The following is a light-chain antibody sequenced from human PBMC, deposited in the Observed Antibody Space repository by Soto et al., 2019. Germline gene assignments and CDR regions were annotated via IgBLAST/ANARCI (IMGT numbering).Light chain of an antibody. V-gene: IGLV4-69*01. CDR3: QSWGTGMV. J-gene: IGLJ3*02. CDR1: SGHRTYA. CDR2: VNNDGSH. Sequence: QSVLTQSPSASASLGASVKLTCTLSSGHRTYAIAWHQQQPERGPRYLMKVNNDGSHSKGDGIPDRFSGSSSGAERYLTISSLQSEDEADYYCQSWGTGMVFGGGTKLTVL.